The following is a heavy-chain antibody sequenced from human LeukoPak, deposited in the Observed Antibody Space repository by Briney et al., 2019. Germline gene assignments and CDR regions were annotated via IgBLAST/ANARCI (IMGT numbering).Heavy chain of an antibody. CDR1: GGSISSGSYY. D-gene: IGHD1-1*01. Sequence: SQTLSLTCTVSGGSISSGSYYWSWIRQPAGKGLEWIGRIYTSGSTNYNPSLKSRVTISVDTSKNQFSLKLSSVTAADTAVYYCARGERPGCDYWGQGTLVTVSS. V-gene: IGHV4-61*02. CDR3: ARGERPGCDY. CDR2: IYTSGST. J-gene: IGHJ4*02.